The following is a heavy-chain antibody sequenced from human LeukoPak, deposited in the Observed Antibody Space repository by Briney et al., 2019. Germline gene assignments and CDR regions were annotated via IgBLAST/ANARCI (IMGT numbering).Heavy chain of an antibody. CDR3: ARIRTREEGMDY. CDR2: INPSGSSA. CDR1: GYSFTSYY. V-gene: IGHV1-2*02. D-gene: IGHD6-13*01. J-gene: IGHJ4*02. Sequence: GASVKVSCKASGYSFTSYYMHWVRQAPGQGLEWMGFINPSGSSAAYAQKFQGRVTMTRDTSISTAYMELSRLRSDDTAVYYCARIRTREEGMDYWGQGTLVTVSS.